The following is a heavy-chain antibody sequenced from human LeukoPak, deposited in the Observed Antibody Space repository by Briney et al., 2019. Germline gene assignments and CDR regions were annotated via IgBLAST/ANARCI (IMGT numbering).Heavy chain of an antibody. CDR3: ARPTYYRNYYYYMDV. V-gene: IGHV1-69*04. D-gene: IGHD3-22*01. CDR2: IIPILGIA. J-gene: IGHJ6*03. CDR1: GGTFSSYA. Sequence: SVKVSCKASGGTFSSYAISWVRQAPGQGLEWMGRIIPILGIANYAQKFQGRVTITADKSTSTAYMELSSLRSEDTAVYYCARPTYYRNYYYYMDVWGKGTTVTVSS.